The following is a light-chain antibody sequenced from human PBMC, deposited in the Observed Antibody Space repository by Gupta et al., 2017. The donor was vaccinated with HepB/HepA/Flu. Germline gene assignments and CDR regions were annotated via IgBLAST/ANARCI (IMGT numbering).Light chain of an antibody. J-gene: IGLJ3*02. CDR3: CSYAGSYTVV. CDR2: EVS. V-gene: IGLV2-23*02. Sequence: QSALTQPASVSGSPGQSITISCTGTSSDVGSYNLVSWYQQHPGKAPKLMIYEVSKRTSGVSNRFSGSKSGNTASLTISGLQAEDEADYYCCSYAGSYTVVFGGGTKLTVL. CDR1: SSDVGSYNL.